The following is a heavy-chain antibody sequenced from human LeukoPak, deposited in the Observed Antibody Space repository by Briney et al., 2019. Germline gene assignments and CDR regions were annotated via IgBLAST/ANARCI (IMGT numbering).Heavy chain of an antibody. CDR3: ARTVSGYSSSSYLYY. CDR1: GYSFTSYW. V-gene: IGHV5-51*01. CDR2: IYPGDSDT. Sequence: GESLKISCKGSGYSFTSYWIGWVRQMPGKGLEWMGVIYPGDSDTRYSPSFQGQVTISADKSISTAYLQWSSLKASDTAMYYCARTVSGYSSSSYLYYWGQGTLVTVSS. D-gene: IGHD6-6*01. J-gene: IGHJ4*02.